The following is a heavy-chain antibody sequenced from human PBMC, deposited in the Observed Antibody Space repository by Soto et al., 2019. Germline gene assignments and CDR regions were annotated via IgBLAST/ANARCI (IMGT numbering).Heavy chain of an antibody. J-gene: IGHJ6*02. CDR1: GFTFSSYA. CDR3: ATNNYDFWSGINYYYGMDV. Sequence: GGSLRLSCAASGFTFSSYAMSWVRQAPGKGLEWVSAISGSGGSTYYADSVKGRFTISRDNSKNTLYLQMNSLRAEDTAVYYCATNNYDFWSGINYYYGMDVWGQGTTVTVSS. CDR2: ISGSGGST. V-gene: IGHV3-23*01. D-gene: IGHD3-3*01.